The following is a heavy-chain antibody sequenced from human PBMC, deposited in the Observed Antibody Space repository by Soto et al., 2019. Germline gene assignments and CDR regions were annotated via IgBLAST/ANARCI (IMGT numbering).Heavy chain of an antibody. CDR2: IYYSGST. V-gene: IGHV4-59*01. CDR3: AGDMTTMIVVVITLCYYYGMDV. CDR1: GGSISSYY. D-gene: IGHD3-22*01. Sequence: SETLSLTCTVSGGSISSYYWSWIRQPPGKGLEWIGYIYYSGSTNYNPSLKSRVAISVDTSKNQFSLKLSSVTAADTAVYYCAGDMTTMIVVVITLCYYYGMDVWGQGTTVTVSS. J-gene: IGHJ6*02.